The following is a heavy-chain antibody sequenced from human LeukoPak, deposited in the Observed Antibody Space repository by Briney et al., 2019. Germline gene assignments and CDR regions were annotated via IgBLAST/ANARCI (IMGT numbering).Heavy chain of an antibody. CDR1: GFTFSDYS. V-gene: IGHV3-48*02. D-gene: IGHD4-17*01. J-gene: IGHJ3*02. Sequence: GGSLRLSCAASGFTFSDYSMNWVRQAPGKGLEWVSYITTSSSTIYYADSVKGRFTISRDSAKNSLFLQMNSLRDEDTAVYYCAKSSVTSNSFDIWGQGTMVTVSS. CDR3: AKSSVTSNSFDI. CDR2: ITTSSSTI.